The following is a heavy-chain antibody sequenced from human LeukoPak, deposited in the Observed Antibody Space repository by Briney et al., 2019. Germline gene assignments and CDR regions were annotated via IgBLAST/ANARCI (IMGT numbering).Heavy chain of an antibody. V-gene: IGHV4-39*07. CDR2: IYYSGST. J-gene: IGHJ4*02. Sequence: PSETLSLTCTVSGGSISSSSYYWGWIRQPPGKGLEWIGSIYYSGSTYYNPSLKSRVTISVDTSKNQFSLKLSSVTAADTAVYYCARGNYDILTGYYRSFDNWGQGTLVTVSS. CDR3: ARGNYDILTGYYRSFDN. CDR1: GGSISSSSYY. D-gene: IGHD3-9*01.